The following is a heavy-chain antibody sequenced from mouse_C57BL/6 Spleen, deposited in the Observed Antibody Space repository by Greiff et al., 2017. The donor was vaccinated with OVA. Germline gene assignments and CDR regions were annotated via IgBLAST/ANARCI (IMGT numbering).Heavy chain of an antibody. J-gene: IGHJ2*01. D-gene: IGHD1-2*01. V-gene: IGHV7-3*01. CDR3: ARYTGNYGYYFDY. Sequence: EVNVVESGGGLVQPGGSLSLSCAASGFTFTDYYMSWVRQPPGKALEWLGFIRNKANGYTTEYSASVKGRFTISRDNSQSILYLQMNALRAEDSATYYCARYTGNYGYYFDYWGQGTTLTVSS. CDR1: GFTFTDYY. CDR2: IRNKANGYTT.